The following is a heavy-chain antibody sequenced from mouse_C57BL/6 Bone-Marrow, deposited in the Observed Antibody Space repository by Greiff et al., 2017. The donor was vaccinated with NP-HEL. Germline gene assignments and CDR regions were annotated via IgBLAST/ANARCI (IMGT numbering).Heavy chain of an antibody. CDR1: GYTFTTYP. V-gene: IGHV1-47*01. J-gene: IGHJ3*01. Sequence: QVQLKESGAELVKPGASVKMSCKASGYTFTTYPIDWMKQTHGKSLEWIGNFHPYNDDTKYNEKFKGKATLTVENSSSTVYLELSRLTSYDSAVYYCARPGGYDYDDFAYWGQVTLVTVSA. CDR3: ARPGGYDYDDFAY. CDR2: FHPYNDDT. D-gene: IGHD2-4*01.